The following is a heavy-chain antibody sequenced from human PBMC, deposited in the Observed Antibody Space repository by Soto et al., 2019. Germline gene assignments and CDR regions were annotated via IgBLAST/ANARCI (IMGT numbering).Heavy chain of an antibody. CDR1: GGTFSSYA. D-gene: IGHD3-3*01. V-gene: IGHV1-69*13. J-gene: IGHJ6*02. CDR3: ARDVTLGVVFPSLYYGMDV. Sequence: GXSVKVSCKASGGTFSSYAISWVRQAPVQGLEWMGGIIPIFGTANYAQKFQGRVTITADESTSTAYMELSSLRSEDTAVYYCARDVTLGVVFPSLYYGMDVWGQGTTVTVSS. CDR2: IIPIFGTA.